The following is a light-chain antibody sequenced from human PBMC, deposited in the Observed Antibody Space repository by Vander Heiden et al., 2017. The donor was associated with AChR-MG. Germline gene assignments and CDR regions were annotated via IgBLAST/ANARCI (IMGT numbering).Light chain of an antibody. J-gene: IGLJ1*01. Sequence: QSVLPQPPSVSGAPGQRVTISCTGSRSNSGAGYDAHRYQQLPGTAPKRLIYGNSNRPSGVPDRFSGSKSGTSASLAITGLQAEDEADDYCQSYDSSLSGSYVFGTGTKVTVL. CDR3: QSYDSSLSGSYV. CDR1: RSNSGAGYD. CDR2: GNS. V-gene: IGLV1-40*01.